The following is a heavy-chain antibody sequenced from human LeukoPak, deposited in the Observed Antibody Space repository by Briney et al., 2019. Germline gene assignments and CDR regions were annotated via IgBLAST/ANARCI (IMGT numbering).Heavy chain of an antibody. CDR3: ATPVTTRYEGHY. CDR2: ISSSSSYI. Sequence: GGSLRLSCAASGFTFSSYSMNWVRQAPGKGLEWVSSISSSSSYIYYADSVKGRFTISRDNAKNSLYLQMNSLRAEDTAVYYCATPVTTRYEGHYWGQGTLVPVSS. CDR1: GFTFSSYS. J-gene: IGHJ4*02. D-gene: IGHD1-1*01. V-gene: IGHV3-21*01.